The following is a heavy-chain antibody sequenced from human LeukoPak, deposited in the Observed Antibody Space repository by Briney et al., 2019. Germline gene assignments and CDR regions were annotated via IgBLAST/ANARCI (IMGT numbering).Heavy chain of an antibody. CDR1: GDSISSNHW. J-gene: IGHJ4*02. D-gene: IGHD6-19*01. CDR3: ARESSGWYMARIFDY. Sequence: GTLSLTCAVSGDSISSNHWWSWVRQLPGKGLEWMANIKTDGSQIYYVDSVKGRFTISRDNAKNSLYLQMNSLRAEDTAVYYCARESSGWYMARIFDYWGQGTLVTVSS. V-gene: IGHV3-7*01. CDR2: IKTDGSQI.